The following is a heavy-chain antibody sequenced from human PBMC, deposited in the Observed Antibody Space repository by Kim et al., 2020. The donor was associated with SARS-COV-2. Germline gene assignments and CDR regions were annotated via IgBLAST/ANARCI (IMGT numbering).Heavy chain of an antibody. CDR1: GFTFSSYA. D-gene: IGHD3-3*01. J-gene: IGHJ6*02. CDR2: ISGSGGST. CDR3: AKDNFRLHYDFWSGLFGYGMDV. Sequence: GGSLRLSCAASGFTFSSYAMSWVRQAPGKGLEWVSAISGSGGSTYYANSVKGRFTISRDNSKNTLYLQMNSLRAEDTAVYYCAKDNFRLHYDFWSGLFGYGMDVWGQGTTVTVSS. V-gene: IGHV3-23*01.